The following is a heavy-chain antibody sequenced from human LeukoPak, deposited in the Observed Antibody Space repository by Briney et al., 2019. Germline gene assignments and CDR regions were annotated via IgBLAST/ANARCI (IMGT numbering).Heavy chain of an antibody. CDR1: GGSISSSSYC. J-gene: IGHJ4*02. CDR2: IFHSGST. CDR3: ARLFFFSYFDH. D-gene: IGHD2-21*01. Sequence: SETLSLTCTVSGGSISSSSYCWGWIRQPPGKGLEWIGSIFHSGSTYHNPSLRSRVTISVDTSKNQFSLKLTSVTAADTAVYYCARLFFFSYFDHWGQGTLITVSS. V-gene: IGHV4-39*01.